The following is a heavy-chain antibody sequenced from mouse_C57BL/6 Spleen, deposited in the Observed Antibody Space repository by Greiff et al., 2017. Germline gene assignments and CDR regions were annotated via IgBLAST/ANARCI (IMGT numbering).Heavy chain of an antibody. CDR1: GYTFTSYW. CDR2: IDPSDSYT. Sequence: VQLQQPGAELVKPGASVKLSCKASGYTFTSYWMQWVKQRPGQGLEWIGEIDPSDSYTNYNQKFKGKATLTVDTSSSTAYMQLSSLTSEDSAVYYCARGHGAMDYWGQGTSVTVSS. V-gene: IGHV1-50*01. D-gene: IGHD6-1*01. CDR3: ARGHGAMDY. J-gene: IGHJ4*01.